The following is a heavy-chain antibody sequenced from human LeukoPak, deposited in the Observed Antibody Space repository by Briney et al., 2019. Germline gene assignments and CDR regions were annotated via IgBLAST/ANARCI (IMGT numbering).Heavy chain of an antibody. Sequence: SETLSLTCTVSGGSISSSSYYWGWIRQPPGKGLEWIGSIYYSGSTYYNPSLKSRVTISVDTSKNQFSLKLSSVTAADTAVYYCARVVIVVVVAATFHYYYYMDVWGKGTTVTVSS. CDR1: GGSISSSSYY. CDR3: ARVVIVVVVAATFHYYYYMDV. V-gene: IGHV4-39*07. CDR2: IYYSGST. J-gene: IGHJ6*03. D-gene: IGHD2-15*01.